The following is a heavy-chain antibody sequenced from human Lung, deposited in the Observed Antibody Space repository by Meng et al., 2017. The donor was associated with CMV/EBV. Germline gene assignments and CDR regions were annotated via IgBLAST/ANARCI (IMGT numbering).Heavy chain of an antibody. CDR3: TRSYDSTGYYPGYFQH. J-gene: IGHJ1*01. CDR1: GFTFGDYA. Sequence: SCTASGFTFGDYAMSWVRQAPGRGLECVGFIRSKAYGGTTEYAASVKGRFNISRDDSKGIAYLQMNSLKSEDTAVYYSTRSYDSTGYYPGYFQHWGQGXLVTVSS. V-gene: IGHV3-49*04. D-gene: IGHD3-22*01. CDR2: IRSKAYGGTT.